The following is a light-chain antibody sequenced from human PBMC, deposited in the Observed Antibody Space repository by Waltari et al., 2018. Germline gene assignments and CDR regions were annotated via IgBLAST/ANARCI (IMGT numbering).Light chain of an antibody. J-gene: IGKJ2*01. V-gene: IGKV3-20*01. CDR1: QIIVDNY. Sequence: TASQIIVDNYLAWYQQKPGQAPRLLIFGASNRATGIPDRFSGSGSGTDFTLTISRLEPEDFAVYYCQQYGRSPRPFGQGTKLEI. CDR2: GAS. CDR3: QQYGRSPRP.